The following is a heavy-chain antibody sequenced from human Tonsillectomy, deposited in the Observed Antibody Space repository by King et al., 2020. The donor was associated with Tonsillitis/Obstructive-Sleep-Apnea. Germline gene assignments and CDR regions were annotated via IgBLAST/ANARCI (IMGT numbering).Heavy chain of an antibody. CDR1: GFTFDDFD. Sequence: VQLVESGGTVVRPGGSLRLSCAASGFTFDDFDMNWVRQAPGKGLEWGSRINWNGDRSGYADSVLGRFTISRDNAKNSLYLQLTDLRAEDTALYYCARGLGGDFWGQGTLVTVSS. J-gene: IGHJ4*02. V-gene: IGHV3-20*04. D-gene: IGHD1-26*01. CDR2: INWNGDRS. CDR3: ARGLGGDF.